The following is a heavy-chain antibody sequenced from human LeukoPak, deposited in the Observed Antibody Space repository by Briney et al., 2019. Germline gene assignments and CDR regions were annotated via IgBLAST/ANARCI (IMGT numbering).Heavy chain of an antibody. CDR3: ARETTAPGSGHFDH. D-gene: IGHD6-13*01. J-gene: IGHJ4*02. V-gene: IGHV3-66*01. CDR2: IYSDGTT. Sequence: GGSLRLSCAASGFTVSDNYMAWVRQAPGKGLEWVSIIYSDGTTYYGDSVKGRFTISGDNSKNTLSLHMNSLTAEDTAVYYCARETTAPGSGHFDHWGQGTLVTVSS. CDR1: GFTVSDNY.